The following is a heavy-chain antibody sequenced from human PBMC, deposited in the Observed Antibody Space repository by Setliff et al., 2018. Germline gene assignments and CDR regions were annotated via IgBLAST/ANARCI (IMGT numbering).Heavy chain of an antibody. D-gene: IGHD2-21*02. Sequence: ASVKVSCKASGYPFISYDINWVRQAPGQGLEWMGWMNPNSGKTGYAQKFQGRVIMTRNTSISTAYLELNTLRSDDTAVYYCARRGGWVVVTATNWFDPWGQGTLVTVSS. CDR2: MNPNSGKT. CDR3: ARRGGWVVVTATNWFDP. CDR1: GYPFISYD. J-gene: IGHJ5*02. V-gene: IGHV1-8*02.